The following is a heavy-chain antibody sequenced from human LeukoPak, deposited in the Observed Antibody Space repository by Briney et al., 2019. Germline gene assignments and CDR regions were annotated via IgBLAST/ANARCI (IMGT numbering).Heavy chain of an antibody. D-gene: IGHD3-3*01. Sequence: ASVKVSFKASGYTFTSYAMHWVRQAPGQRLEWMGWINAGNGNTKYSQKFQGRVTITRDTSASTAYMELSSLRSEDTAVYYCARVLYDFWSGQYYYGVDVWGQGTTVTVSS. J-gene: IGHJ6*02. CDR3: ARVLYDFWSGQYYYGVDV. CDR1: GYTFTSYA. V-gene: IGHV1-3*01. CDR2: INAGNGNT.